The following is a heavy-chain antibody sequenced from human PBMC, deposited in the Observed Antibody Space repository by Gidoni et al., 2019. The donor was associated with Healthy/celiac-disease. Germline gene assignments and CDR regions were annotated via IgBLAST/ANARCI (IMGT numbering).Heavy chain of an antibody. V-gene: IGHV1-3*01. J-gene: IGHJ6*02. CDR3: ARDLGGSGSYSDYYYYYGMDV. Sequence: QVQLVQSGAEVKKPGASVKVSCKASGYTFTSYAMHWVRQAPGQRLEWMGWINAGNGNTKYSQKFQGRVTITRDTSASTAYMELSSLRSEDTAVYYCARDLGGSGSYSDYYYYYGMDVWGQGTTVTVSS. D-gene: IGHD3-10*01. CDR2: INAGNGNT. CDR1: GYTFTSYA.